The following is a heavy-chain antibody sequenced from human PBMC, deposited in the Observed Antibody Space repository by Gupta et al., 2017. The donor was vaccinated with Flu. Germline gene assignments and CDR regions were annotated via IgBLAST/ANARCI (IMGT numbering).Heavy chain of an antibody. CDR2: ISISGSYI. J-gene: IGHJ3*01. V-gene: IGHV3-21*01. CDR3: ARDLTADSGSYYDAFDF. CDR1: GFPFSDYS. D-gene: IGHD1-26*01. Sequence: EVQLVESGGGLVKPGGSLRLSCAASGFPFSDYSMNWVRQAPGKGLEWVSSISISGSYIYYADSVKGRFTISRDNAKNSLYLQMNSLRAEDTAVYYCARDLTADSGSYYDAFDFWGQGTMVTVSS.